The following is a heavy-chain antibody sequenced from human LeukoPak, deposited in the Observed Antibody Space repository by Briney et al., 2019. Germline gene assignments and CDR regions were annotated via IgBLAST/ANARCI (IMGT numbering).Heavy chain of an antibody. D-gene: IGHD2/OR15-2a*01. CDR2: IYYSGST. V-gene: IGHV4-59*08. CDR3: AGHHPRNTVDF. CDR1: GGSISSYY. J-gene: IGHJ4*02. Sequence: PSETLSLTCTVSGGSISSYYWSWIRQPPGKGLEWIGYIYYSGSTNYNPSLKRRVTISVDTSKNQFSLKLSSVTAADTAVYYCAGHHPRNTVDFWGQGTLVTVSS.